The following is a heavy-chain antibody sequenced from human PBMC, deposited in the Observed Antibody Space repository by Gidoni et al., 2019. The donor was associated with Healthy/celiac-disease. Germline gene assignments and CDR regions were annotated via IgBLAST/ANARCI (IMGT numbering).Heavy chain of an antibody. CDR1: GGSFSGYY. Sequence: QVQLQQWGAGLLKPSETLSLTCAVYGGSFSGYYWSWTRQPPGKGLEWIGDINHSGSTNYNPSLKSRVTISVDTSKNQFSLKLSSVTAADTAVYYCASTTTVTTGVDYWGQGTLVTVSS. D-gene: IGHD4-17*01. CDR2: INHSGST. CDR3: ASTTTVTTGVDY. J-gene: IGHJ4*02. V-gene: IGHV4-34*01.